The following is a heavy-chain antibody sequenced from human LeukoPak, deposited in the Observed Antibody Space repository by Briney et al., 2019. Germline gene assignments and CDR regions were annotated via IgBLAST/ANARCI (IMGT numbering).Heavy chain of an antibody. V-gene: IGHV1-2*02. CDR1: GYILTDYY. J-gene: IGHJ5*02. Sequence: ASVKVSCKASGYILTDYYMHWVRQAPGQGLEWMGWINPNSGYTNYAQKFQGRVTMTRDTSISTVYMELRRLRYDDTAAYYCARGPLEYCSGGTCYSGRNWFDPWGQGTLVTVSS. CDR2: INPNSGYT. D-gene: IGHD2-15*01. CDR3: ARGPLEYCSGGTCYSGRNWFDP.